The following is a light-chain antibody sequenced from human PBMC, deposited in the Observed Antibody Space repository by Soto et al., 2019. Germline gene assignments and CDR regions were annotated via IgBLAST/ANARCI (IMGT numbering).Light chain of an antibody. CDR1: SSDVGGHNH. CDR3: NSYTSSSTHV. J-gene: IGLJ1*01. Sequence: QSALTQPASVSGSPGQSITISCTGSSSDVGGHNHVSWYQQHPGKAPKLIIYEVGHRRSGVSDRFSGSKSGNTSSLTIYGFQAEDDADYYCNSYTSSSTHVFGTGTKLTVL. V-gene: IGLV2-14*01. CDR2: EVG.